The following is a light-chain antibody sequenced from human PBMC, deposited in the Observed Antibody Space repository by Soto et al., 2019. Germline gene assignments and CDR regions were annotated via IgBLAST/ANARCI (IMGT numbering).Light chain of an antibody. CDR2: GNS. Sequence: QSVLTQPPSVSGAPGQRVTISCTGSSSNIGAGYDVHWYQQLPGTAPKLLIYGNSNRPSGVPDRFSGSKSGTSASLAITGLGVGDEVVYYSQPYAGRLVYVFAPGT. CDR3: QPYAGRLVYV. J-gene: IGLJ1*01. CDR1: SSNIGAGYD. V-gene: IGLV1-40*01.